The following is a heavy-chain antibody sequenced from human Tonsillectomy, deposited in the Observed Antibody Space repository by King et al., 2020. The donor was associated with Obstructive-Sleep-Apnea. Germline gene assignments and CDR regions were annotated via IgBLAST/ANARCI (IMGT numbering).Heavy chain of an antibody. CDR2: ISGSGGGT. J-gene: IGHJ4*02. D-gene: IGHD6-19*01. CDR1: GFTFSSYA. CDR3: AKDWAVAGTRYFDY. V-gene: IGHV3-23*04. Sequence: VQLVESGGGLVQPGGSLRLSCAASGFTFSSYAMSWVRQAPGKGLEWVSGISGSGGGTYYADSVKGRFTISRDNSKNPLYLQMNSLRAEDTAVYYCAKDWAVAGTRYFDYWGQGTLVTVSS.